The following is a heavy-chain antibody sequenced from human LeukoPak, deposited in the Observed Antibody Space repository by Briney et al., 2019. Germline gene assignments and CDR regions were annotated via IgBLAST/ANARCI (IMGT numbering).Heavy chain of an antibody. V-gene: IGHV1-69*02. D-gene: IGHD3-16*01. CDR1: GDTFSIYT. J-gene: IGHJ4*02. Sequence: SVKVACKASGDTFSIYTIGWVRKAPGQGLELMGRIIPILGIANYAQKFKGRVTITADKSTSTAYMELSSLRSEDTAVYYCARGIYDYVWGRIDYWGQGTLVTVSS. CDR3: ARGIYDYVWGRIDY. CDR2: IIPILGIA.